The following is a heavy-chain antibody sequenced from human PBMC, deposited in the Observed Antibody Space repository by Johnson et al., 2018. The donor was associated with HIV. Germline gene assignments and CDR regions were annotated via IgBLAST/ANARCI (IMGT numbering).Heavy chain of an antibody. Sequence: EVQLVESGGSVVRPGESLRLSCAASGFTFDDYGMSWVRQTPGKGLEWVSGINWNGDITTYANSVKGRFTIFRDNSKNTLYLQMGSLRADETALYYWARGGAGIAAAEDAFDIWGQGTKVTVSS. CDR3: ARGGAGIAAAEDAFDI. V-gene: IGHV3-20*04. CDR2: INWNGDIT. CDR1: GFTFDDYG. J-gene: IGHJ3*02. D-gene: IGHD6-13*01.